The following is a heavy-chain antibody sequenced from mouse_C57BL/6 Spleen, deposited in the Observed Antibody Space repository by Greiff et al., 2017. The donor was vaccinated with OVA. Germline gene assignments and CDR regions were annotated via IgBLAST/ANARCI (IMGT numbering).Heavy chain of an antibody. V-gene: IGHV1-53*01. D-gene: IGHD4-1*01. CDR2: INPSDGGT. Sequence: QVQLQQPGTELVKPGASVKLSCKASGYTFTSYWMHWVKQRPGQGLEWIGNINPSDGGTNYNEKFKSKATLTVDKSSSTAYMQLSSLTSEDSAVYYYAGELGEDAMDYWGQGTSVTVSS. CDR3: AGELGEDAMDY. J-gene: IGHJ4*01. CDR1: GYTFTSYW.